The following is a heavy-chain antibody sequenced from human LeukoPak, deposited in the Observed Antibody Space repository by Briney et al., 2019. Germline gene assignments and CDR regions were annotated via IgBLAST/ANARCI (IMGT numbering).Heavy chain of an antibody. CDR1: GFIFSSYG. D-gene: IGHD6-13*01. CDR3: ARDRIGYSRWDY. Sequence: GRSLRLSCAASGFIFSSYGMHWVRQAPGKGLEWVAVIWYDGSNKYYADSVKGRFTISRDNSKNTLYLQMNSLRAEDTAVYYCARDRIGYSRWDYWGQGTLVTVSS. J-gene: IGHJ4*02. CDR2: IWYDGSNK. V-gene: IGHV3-33*01.